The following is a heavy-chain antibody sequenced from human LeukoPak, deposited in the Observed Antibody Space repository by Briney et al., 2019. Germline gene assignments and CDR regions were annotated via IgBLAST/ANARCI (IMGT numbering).Heavy chain of an antibody. CDR2: IYYSGST. D-gene: IGHD6-25*01. J-gene: IGHJ6*03. CDR3: ARDDAASYYMDV. CDR1: GGSISSYY. Sequence: SETLSLTCTVSGGSISSYYWSWIRQPPGKGLEWIGYIYYSGSTYYNPSLKSRVTISVDTSKNQFSLKLSSVTAADTAVYYCARDDAASYYMDVWGKGTTVTVSS. V-gene: IGHV4-59*12.